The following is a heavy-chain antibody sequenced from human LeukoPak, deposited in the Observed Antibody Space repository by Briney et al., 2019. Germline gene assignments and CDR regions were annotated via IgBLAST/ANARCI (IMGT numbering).Heavy chain of an antibody. V-gene: IGHV3-9*01. CDR3: ARGKYIAVAGDWALDY. D-gene: IGHD6-19*01. J-gene: IGHJ4*02. Sequence: GGSLRLSCAASGFTFDDYAMPWVRQAPGKGLEWVSGISWNSGSIGYADSVKGRFTISRDNAKNSLYLQMNSLRAEDTAVYYCARGKYIAVAGDWALDYWGQGTLVTVSS. CDR2: ISWNSGSI. CDR1: GFTFDDYA.